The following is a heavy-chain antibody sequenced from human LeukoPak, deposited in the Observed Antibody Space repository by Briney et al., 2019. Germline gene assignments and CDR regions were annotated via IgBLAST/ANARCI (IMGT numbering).Heavy chain of an antibody. Sequence: SVKVFCKASGGTFSIYTISWVRQAPGQGLEWMGRIIPILGIANYAQKFQGRVTITADKSTSTAYMELSSLRSEDTAVYYCARANWGSENWFDPWGQGTLVTVSS. CDR2: IIPILGIA. D-gene: IGHD7-27*01. V-gene: IGHV1-69*02. J-gene: IGHJ5*02. CDR3: ARANWGSENWFDP. CDR1: GGTFSIYT.